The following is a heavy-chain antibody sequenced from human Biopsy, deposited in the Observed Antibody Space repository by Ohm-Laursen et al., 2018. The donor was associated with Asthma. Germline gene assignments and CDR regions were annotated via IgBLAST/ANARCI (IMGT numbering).Heavy chain of an antibody. CDR1: GLSFDDYA. J-gene: IGHJ6*02. Sequence: SLRLSCAASGLSFDDYAMFWVRQAPGKGLEWVSGISWNSGTIGYADSVKGRFTISRDNAKNSLYLQMNSLGPEDTAVYYCARDMGAGPNQPPSGSGSSHLYSMDVWGQGTTVTVSS. CDR2: ISWNSGTI. D-gene: IGHD3-10*01. CDR3: ARDMGAGPNQPPSGSGSSHLYSMDV. V-gene: IGHV3-9*01.